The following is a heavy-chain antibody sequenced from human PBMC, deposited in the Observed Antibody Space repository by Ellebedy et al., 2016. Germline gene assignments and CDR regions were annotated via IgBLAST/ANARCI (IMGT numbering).Heavy chain of an antibody. CDR3: ARLDYYYDSRGYSYYCDF. D-gene: IGHD3-22*01. J-gene: IGHJ4*02. Sequence: SETLSLTCTVSGDSISHYYWSWIRQPPGEGLEWIGYVYYSGSTNYNPSLKSRVSISVETSKPQFSLQLSSVTAADTAVYYCARLDYYYDSRGYSYYCDFWGQGTLVTVSS. CDR1: GDSISHYY. V-gene: IGHV4-59*08. CDR2: VYYSGST.